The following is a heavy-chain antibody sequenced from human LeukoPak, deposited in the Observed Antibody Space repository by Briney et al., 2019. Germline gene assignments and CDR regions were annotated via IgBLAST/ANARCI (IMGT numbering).Heavy chain of an antibody. J-gene: IGHJ4*02. CDR3: ARVGGFQDTISFDY. Sequence: PSETLSLTCTVSGGSISSYYWSWIRQPPGKGLEWIGEINHSGSTNYNPSLKSRVTISVDTSKNQFSLKLSSVTAADTAVYYCARVGGFQDTISFDYWGQGTLVTVSS. CDR1: GGSISSYY. V-gene: IGHV4-34*01. CDR2: INHSGST. D-gene: IGHD3-16*01.